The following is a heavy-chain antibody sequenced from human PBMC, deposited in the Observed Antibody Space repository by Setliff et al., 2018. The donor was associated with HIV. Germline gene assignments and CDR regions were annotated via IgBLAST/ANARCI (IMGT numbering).Heavy chain of an antibody. Sequence: GASVKVSCKASGHHLTTYYMHWVRQAPGQGLEWMGTINASGGGTSYAQKFQGRVTMTRNTSISTAYMELSSLRSEDTAVYYCASAPYSSGWCGHDAFDIWGQGTMVTVSS. CDR2: INASGGGT. J-gene: IGHJ3*02. V-gene: IGHV1-46*01. CDR1: GHHLTTYY. CDR3: ASAPYSSGWCGHDAFDI. D-gene: IGHD6-19*01.